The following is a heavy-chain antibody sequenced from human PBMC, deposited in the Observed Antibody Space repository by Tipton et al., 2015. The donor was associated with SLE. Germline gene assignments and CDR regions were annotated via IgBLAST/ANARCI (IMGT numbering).Heavy chain of an antibody. D-gene: IGHD7-27*01. CDR1: GGSISSYY. J-gene: IGHJ4*01. CDR3: AREYWGPSWPYFDS. Sequence: TLSLTCTVSGGSISSYYWSWIRQPPGKGLEWIGYIYYSGSTNYNPSLKSRVTISVDTSKNQFSLKLSSVTAADTAVYYCAREYWGPSWPYFDSWAQGAQVTLS. V-gene: IGHV4-59*01. CDR2: IYYSGST.